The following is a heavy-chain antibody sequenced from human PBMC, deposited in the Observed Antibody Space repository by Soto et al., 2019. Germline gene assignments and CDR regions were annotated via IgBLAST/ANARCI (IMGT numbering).Heavy chain of an antibody. CDR3: ATSPSLNWFDT. V-gene: IGHV4-59*11. J-gene: IGHJ5*01. Sequence: SETLSLTCTVSGGSIRSHDWSWIRQPPGKGLEWIAFAFHSGSVFYTPSLMSRPTPSVDTSKSQFPLKLSSVTAAAPAVYFSATSPSLNWFDTWGQGTPVTVSS. CDR1: GGSIRSHD. D-gene: IGHD2-2*01. CDR2: AFHSGSV.